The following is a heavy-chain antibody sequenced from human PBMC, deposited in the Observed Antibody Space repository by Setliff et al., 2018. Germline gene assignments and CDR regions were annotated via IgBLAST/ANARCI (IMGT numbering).Heavy chain of an antibody. J-gene: IGHJ4*02. CDR1: GGSISSSSHY. Sequence: PSETLSLTCAVYGGSISSSSHYWGWIRQPPGKGLEWIGSIYYTGSTYYNPSLKSRVTMSVDTSKRQFSLKLGSATAADTAVYYCARDMGQPYYFESWGLGTLVTVSS. CDR2: IYYTGST. D-gene: IGHD1-1*01. V-gene: IGHV4-39*07. CDR3: ARDMGQPYYFES.